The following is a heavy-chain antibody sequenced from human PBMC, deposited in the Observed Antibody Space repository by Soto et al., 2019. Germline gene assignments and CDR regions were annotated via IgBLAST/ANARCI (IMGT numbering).Heavy chain of an antibody. Sequence: SETLSLTCTVSGASISSSYWSWIRQSPGKGLEWIGYVYYSGSTNYSPSLKSRVTISVDTSKNQFSLKLSSVTAADTAVYYCARGYYDSRGQSNTFDIW. CDR2: VYYSGST. CDR3: ARGYYDSRGQSNTFDI. J-gene: IGHJ3*02. D-gene: IGHD3-22*01. CDR1: GASISSSY. V-gene: IGHV4-59*01.